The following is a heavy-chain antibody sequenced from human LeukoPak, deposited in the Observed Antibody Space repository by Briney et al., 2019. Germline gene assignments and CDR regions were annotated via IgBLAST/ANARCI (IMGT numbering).Heavy chain of an antibody. D-gene: IGHD4-17*01. CDR3: ARRDDYGYYVVY. V-gene: IGHV3-23*01. Sequence: QPGGSLGLSCAASGFTFSSYVMSWVRQAPGKGLEWVSSISVSGAGTYYADSVKGRFTISRDNSRNTLDLQMNSLRAEDTAVYYCARRDDYGYYVVYWGQGILVTVSS. CDR1: GFTFSSYV. J-gene: IGHJ4*02. CDR2: ISVSGAGT.